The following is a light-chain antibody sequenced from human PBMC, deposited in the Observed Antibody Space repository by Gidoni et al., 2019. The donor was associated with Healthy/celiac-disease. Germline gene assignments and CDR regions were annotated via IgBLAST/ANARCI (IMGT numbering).Light chain of an antibody. CDR3: QVWDSSSDHPKVV. CDR1: NIGSKS. Sequence: SYVLTQPPSVSVAPGKTARITCGGNNIGSKSVHWYQQKPGQAPVLVVYDYSDRPSGIPERFSGSNSGNTTTLTISRVEAGDEADYYCQVWDSSSDHPKVVFGGGTKLTVL. J-gene: IGLJ2*01. CDR2: DYS. V-gene: IGLV3-21*03.